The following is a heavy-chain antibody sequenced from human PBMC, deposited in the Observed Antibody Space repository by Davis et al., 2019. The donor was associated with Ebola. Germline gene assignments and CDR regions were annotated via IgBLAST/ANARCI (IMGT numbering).Heavy chain of an antibody. J-gene: IGHJ3*02. CDR2: IYSGGST. V-gene: IGHV3-23*03. Sequence: PGGSLRLSCAASGFTFSSYAMSWVRQAPGKGLEWVSVIYSGGSTYYADSVKGRFTISRDNSKNTLYLQMNSLRAEDTAIYYCAKTNYYDSLGAFDIWGQGIMVTVSS. D-gene: IGHD3-22*01. CDR3: AKTNYYDSLGAFDI. CDR1: GFTFSSYA.